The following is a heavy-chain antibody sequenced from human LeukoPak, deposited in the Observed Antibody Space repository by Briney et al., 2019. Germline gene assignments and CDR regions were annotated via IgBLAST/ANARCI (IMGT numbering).Heavy chain of an antibody. J-gene: IGHJ3*02. CDR1: GFTFSAYA. V-gene: IGHV3-23*01. D-gene: IGHD4-17*01. CDR2: IRGGGGSA. Sequence: GGSLRLSCTASGFTFSAYAMMWVRQAPGKGPEWVSAIRGGGGSAFYAASVKGRFTISRDNSKYTLFLQMNSLRAEDTAVYYRARDPNGDYIGAFDMWGPGTMVTVSS. CDR3: ARDPNGDYIGAFDM.